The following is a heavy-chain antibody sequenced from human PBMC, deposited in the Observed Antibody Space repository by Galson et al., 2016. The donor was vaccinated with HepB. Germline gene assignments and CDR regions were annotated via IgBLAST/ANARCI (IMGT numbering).Heavy chain of an antibody. CDR1: GFIFNSYS. D-gene: IGHD1-26*01. CDR3: ARGRGSGSQFDL. Sequence: SLRLSCAASGFIFNSYSMNWVRQAPGKGLEWLAYISATRGTIFYADSLRGRFTVSRDNAKNLLHLQMESLRIEDTAVYFCARGRGSGSQFDLWGQGTLVIVSS. V-gene: IGHV3-48*04. J-gene: IGHJ5*02. CDR2: ISATRGTI.